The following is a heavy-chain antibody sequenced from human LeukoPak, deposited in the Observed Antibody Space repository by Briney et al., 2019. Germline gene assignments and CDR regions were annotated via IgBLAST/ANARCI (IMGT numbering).Heavy chain of an antibody. Sequence: PGGSLRLSCAASGFSFSTNPMSWVRQAPGKGLEGVSAISPDKTYYADSVKGRLTISRDNYKNTVDLHMTSPRAEDTAIYYCVKEHVDRAFTRSFEIWGQGIVVTVSS. D-gene: IGHD3-3*02. J-gene: IGHJ3*02. V-gene: IGHV3-23*01. CDR3: VKEHVDRAFTRSFEI. CDR1: GFSFSTNP. CDR2: ISPDKT.